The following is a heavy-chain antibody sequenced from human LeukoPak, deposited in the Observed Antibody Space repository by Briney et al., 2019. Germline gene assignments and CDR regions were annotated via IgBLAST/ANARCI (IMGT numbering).Heavy chain of an antibody. J-gene: IGHJ4*02. CDR2: MNPNSGHT. CDR3: VRYPRTHYYFDC. CDR1: GYTFTNYD. D-gene: IGHD1-14*01. V-gene: IGHV1-8*01. Sequence: ASVKVSCKASGYTFTNYDIYWVRQATGQGPEWMGWMNPNSGHTGYAQKFQGRVTMTRNTSISTAYMELSSLSSEDTAVYYCVRYPRTHYYFDCRSQGTLVTVSS.